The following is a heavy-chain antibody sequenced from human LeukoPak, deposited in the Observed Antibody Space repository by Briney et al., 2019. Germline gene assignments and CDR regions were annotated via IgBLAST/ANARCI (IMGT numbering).Heavy chain of an antibody. V-gene: IGHV1-69*05. J-gene: IGHJ3*02. CDR1: GGTFSSHA. Sequence: SVKVSCKASGGTFSSHAISWVRQAPGQGLEWMGRITPIFGTANYAQKFQGRVTITTDESTSTAYMELSSLRSEDTAVYYCARVPDGYARGNRKSAFDIWGQGTMVTVSS. CDR3: ARVPDGYARGNRKSAFDI. D-gene: IGHD5-24*01. CDR2: ITPIFGTA.